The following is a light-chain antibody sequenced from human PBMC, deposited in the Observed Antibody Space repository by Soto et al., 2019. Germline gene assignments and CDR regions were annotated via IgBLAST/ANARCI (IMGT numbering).Light chain of an antibody. CDR1: QSVSSSY. CDR2: GAS. CDR3: QQYGSSIT. V-gene: IGKV3-20*01. J-gene: IGKJ5*01. Sequence: EIVMTQSPATVSVSPGDRATLSCRASQSVSSSYLAWYQQKPGQAPRLPIYGASSRATGIPDRFSGSGSGTDFTLTISRLEPEDFAVYYCQQYGSSITFGQGTRLEIK.